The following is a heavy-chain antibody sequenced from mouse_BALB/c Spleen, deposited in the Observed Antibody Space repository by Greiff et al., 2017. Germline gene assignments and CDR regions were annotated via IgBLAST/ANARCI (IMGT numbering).Heavy chain of an antibody. CDR2: IDPENGDT. CDR1: GFNIKDYY. V-gene: IGHV14-4*02. Sequence: VQLKESGAELVRSGASVKLSCTASGFNIKDYYMHWVKQRPEQGLEWIGWIDPENGDTEYAPKFQGKATMTADTSSNTAYLQLSSLTSEDTAVYYCNAGYDGAYWGQGTLVTVSA. J-gene: IGHJ3*01. D-gene: IGHD2-3*01. CDR3: NAGYDGAY.